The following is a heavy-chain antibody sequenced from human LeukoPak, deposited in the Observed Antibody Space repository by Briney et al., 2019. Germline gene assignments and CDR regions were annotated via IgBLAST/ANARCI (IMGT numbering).Heavy chain of an antibody. V-gene: IGHV6-1*01. CDR2: TYYRSKWYN. D-gene: IGHD3-10*01. CDR3: ARDLTMVRGGGFDY. Sequence: SQTLSLTCAISGDSVSSNSAAWNWIRQSPSRGLEWLGRTYYRSKWYNDYAVSVKSRITINPNTSKNQFSLQLNSVTPEDTAVYYCARDLTMVRGGGFDYWGQGTLVTVSS. CDR1: GDSVSSNSAA. J-gene: IGHJ4*02.